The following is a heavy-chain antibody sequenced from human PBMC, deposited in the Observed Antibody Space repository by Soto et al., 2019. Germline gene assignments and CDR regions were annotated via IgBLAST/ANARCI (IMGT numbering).Heavy chain of an antibody. CDR2: ISGSGNNS. D-gene: IGHD2-2*02. V-gene: IGHV3-23*01. J-gene: IGHJ4*02. CDR3: ARGPQCSSSSCYTSGHDDH. CDR1: GFTFSSYA. Sequence: EVQLLESGGGLVQPGGSLRLSCAASGFTFSSYAMTWVRQAPGKGLEWVSSISGSGNNSYYADSVKGRFTVSRDNYKIKLYQQKDRLGAEDPAIYYWARGPQCSSSSCYTSGHDDHWGQGTLVTVSS.